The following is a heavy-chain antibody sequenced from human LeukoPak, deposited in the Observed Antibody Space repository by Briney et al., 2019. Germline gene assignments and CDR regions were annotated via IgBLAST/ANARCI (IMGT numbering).Heavy chain of an antibody. V-gene: IGHV3-30*02. CDR2: IRYDGSNK. CDR3: VKDRDWNDDDNAFDI. D-gene: IGHD1-1*01. CDR1: GFTFSSYG. J-gene: IGHJ3*02. Sequence: GGSLRLSCAASGFTFSSYGMHWVRQAPGKGLEWVAFIRYDGSNKYYADSVKGRFTISRDNFKYTLYLQMNSLRAEDTAVFYCVKDRDWNDDDNAFDIWGQGTTVTVSS.